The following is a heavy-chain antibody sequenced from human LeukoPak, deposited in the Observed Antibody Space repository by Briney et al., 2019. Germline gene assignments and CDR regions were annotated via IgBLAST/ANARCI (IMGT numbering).Heavy chain of an antibody. D-gene: IGHD1-1*01. Sequence: SETLSLTCAVYGGSFSGYYWSWIRQPPGKGLEWIGEINHSGSTNYNPSLKSRVTISVDTSKNQFSLKLSSVTAADTAVYYCARDWERWGQGTLVTVSS. V-gene: IGHV4-34*01. CDR1: GGSFSGYY. J-gene: IGHJ4*02. CDR3: ARDWER. CDR2: INHSGST.